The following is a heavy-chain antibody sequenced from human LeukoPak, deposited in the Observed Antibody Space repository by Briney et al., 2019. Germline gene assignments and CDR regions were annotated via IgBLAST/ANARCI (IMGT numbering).Heavy chain of an antibody. V-gene: IGHV4-31*02. Sequence: TLSLLRTFSVDSINRDRYHWTWVRQHPGRGLEWIGYIHYSGNTSYHPSLQSRVSISLDSSQNQFSLSLHSVTAADTAVYYCARDFTKTASPDAFDFWGQGTLVIVSS. CDR3: ARDFTKTASPDAFDF. J-gene: IGHJ3*01. D-gene: IGHD1-1*01. CDR1: VDSINRDRYH. CDR2: IHYSGNT.